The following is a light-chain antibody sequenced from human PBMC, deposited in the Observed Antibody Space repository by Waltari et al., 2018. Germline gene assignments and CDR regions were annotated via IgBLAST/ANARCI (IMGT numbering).Light chain of an antibody. V-gene: IGLV2-23*02. Sequence: QSGLAQPASASGSPGQSITITCPGTRRDVRNYNLGPWYQQLPGKAPRLLIYEVTKRAPGTSDRFSASKSGNTASLSISGLQAQEDEADYYCCSYVGLGTYVFGTGTKVTV. CDR1: RRDVRNYNL. CDR2: EVT. CDR3: CSYVGLGTYV. J-gene: IGLJ1*01.